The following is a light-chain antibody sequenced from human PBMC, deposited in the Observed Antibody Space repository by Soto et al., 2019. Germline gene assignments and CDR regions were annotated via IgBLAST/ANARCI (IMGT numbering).Light chain of an antibody. V-gene: IGLV3-21*04. Sequence: SYELTQPPSVSVAPGKTARITCGGNNIGSKSVHWYQQKPGQAPVLVIYYDSDRPSGIPERFSGSNSGNTDTLTISRVEAGDEADYYCQVWDSSSDHPGFGGGTKLTVL. CDR3: QVWDSSSDHPG. CDR2: YDS. CDR1: NIGSKS. J-gene: IGLJ2*01.